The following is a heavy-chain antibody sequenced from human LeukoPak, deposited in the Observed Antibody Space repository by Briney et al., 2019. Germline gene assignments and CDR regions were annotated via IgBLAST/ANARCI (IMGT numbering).Heavy chain of an antibody. J-gene: IGHJ4*02. CDR1: GGSISSSSYY. CDR3: ARGTSHGYYFDD. V-gene: IGHV4-39*07. CDR2: IYYSGST. Sequence: SETLSLTCTVSGGSISSSSYYWGWIRQPPGKGLEWIGSIYYSGSTYYNPSLKSRVTISVDTSKNQFSLKLSSVTAADTAVYYCARGTSHGYYFDDWGQGTLVTVSS. D-gene: IGHD3-22*01.